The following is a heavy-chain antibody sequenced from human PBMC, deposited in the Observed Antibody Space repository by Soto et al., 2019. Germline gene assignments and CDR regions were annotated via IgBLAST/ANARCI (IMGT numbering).Heavy chain of an antibody. CDR3: ARGKDSSGWYGSATYYYYGMDV. D-gene: IGHD6-19*01. V-gene: IGHV1-69*01. CDR2: IIPILGTA. CDR1: GGTFSSYA. J-gene: IGHJ6*02. Sequence: QVQLVQSGAEVKKPGSSVKVSCKASGGTFSSYAISWVRQAPGQGLEWMGGIIPILGTANYAQKFQGRVTITADESTSTAYMELSSLRSEDTAVYYCARGKDSSGWYGSATYYYYGMDVWGQGTTVTVSS.